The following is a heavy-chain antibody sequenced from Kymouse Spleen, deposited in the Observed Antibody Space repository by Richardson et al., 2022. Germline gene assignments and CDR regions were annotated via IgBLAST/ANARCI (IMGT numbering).Heavy chain of an antibody. Sequence: EVQLVESGGGLVQPGGSLKLSCAASGFTFSGSAMHWVRQASGKGLEWVGRIRSKANSYATAYAASVKGRFTISRDDSKNTAYLQMNSLKTEDTAVYYCTRITGTMDYFDYWGQGTLVTVSS. CDR2: IRSKANSYAT. J-gene: IGHJ4*02. CDR1: GFTFSGSA. V-gene: IGHV3-73*02. CDR3: TRITGTMDYFDY. D-gene: IGHD1-7*01.